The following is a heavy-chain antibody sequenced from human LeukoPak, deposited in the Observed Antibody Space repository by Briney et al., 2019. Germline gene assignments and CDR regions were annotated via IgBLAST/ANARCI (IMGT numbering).Heavy chain of an antibody. CDR3: ARDASSGYSDY. CDR2: INRDGSDK. Sequence: GGSLRLSCAASGFTFSSYSMNWVRQAPGKGLEWVAHINRDGSDKRYVDSVRGRFTISRDNAKNSVYLQMNSLRAEDTAVYYCARDASSGYSDYWGQGTLVTVSS. CDR1: GFTFSSYS. D-gene: IGHD3-22*01. J-gene: IGHJ4*02. V-gene: IGHV3-7*01.